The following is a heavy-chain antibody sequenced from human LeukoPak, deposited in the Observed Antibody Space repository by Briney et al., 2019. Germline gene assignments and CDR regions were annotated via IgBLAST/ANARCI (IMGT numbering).Heavy chain of an antibody. CDR3: AGDGIGNYCYYYMVA. V-gene: IGHV1-2*02. J-gene: IGHJ6*03. CDR2: INPNSGGT. CDR1: GYTFTGYY. Sequence: ASVKVSCKASGYTFTGYYMHWVRQAPGQGLEWMGWINPNSGGTNYAQKFQGRVTMTRDTSISTAYMELSRLRSDDTAVYYCAGDGIGNYCYYYMVAWGKGTTVT. D-gene: IGHD1-1*01.